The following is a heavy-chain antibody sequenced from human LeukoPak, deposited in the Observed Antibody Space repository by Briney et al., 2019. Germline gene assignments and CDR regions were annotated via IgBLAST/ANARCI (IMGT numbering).Heavy chain of an antibody. CDR1: GGSITSYY. CDR2: IHHTGKN. V-gene: IGHV4-59*01. Sequence: SETLSLTCGVSGGSITSYYWNWIRQPPGKGLEWIGYIHHTGKNRYNPSLQSRVTMSVDTSKSEFSLRLSSVTAADTAMYYCAKWHEQLLAFDSWGQGTLIIVSS. J-gene: IGHJ4*02. D-gene: IGHD1/OR15-1a*01. CDR3: AKWHEQLLAFDS.